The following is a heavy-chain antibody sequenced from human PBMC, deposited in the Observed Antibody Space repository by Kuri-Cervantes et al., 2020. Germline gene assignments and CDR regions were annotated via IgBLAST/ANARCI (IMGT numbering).Heavy chain of an antibody. CDR2: INHSGST. D-gene: IGHD6-13*01. Sequence: SETLSLTCAVYGGSFSGYYWSWIRQPPGKGLEWIGEINHSGSTNYNPSLKSRVTISVDTSKNQFSLKLSSVTAADTAVYYCARVVGYSSSWTFDYYYYMDVWGKGTTVTVSS. V-gene: IGHV4-34*01. CDR1: GGSFSGYY. J-gene: IGHJ6*03. CDR3: ARVVGYSSSWTFDYYYYMDV.